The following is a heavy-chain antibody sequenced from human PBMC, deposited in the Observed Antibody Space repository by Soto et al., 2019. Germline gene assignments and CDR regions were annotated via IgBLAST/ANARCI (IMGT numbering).Heavy chain of an antibody. D-gene: IGHD3-10*01. CDR3: ATDEPNPMVRGGYYFDY. J-gene: IGHJ4*02. V-gene: IGHV1-24*01. Sequence: ASVKVSCKVSGYTLTELSMHWVRQAPGKGLEWMGGFDPEDGETIYAQKFQGRVTMTEDTSTDTAYMELSSLRSEDTAVYYCATDEPNPMVRGGYYFDYWGQGTLVTVSS. CDR1: GYTLTELS. CDR2: FDPEDGET.